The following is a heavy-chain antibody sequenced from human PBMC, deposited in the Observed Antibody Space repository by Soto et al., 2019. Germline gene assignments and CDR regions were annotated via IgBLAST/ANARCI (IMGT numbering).Heavy chain of an antibody. CDR1: GFTFSSYA. J-gene: IGHJ4*02. V-gene: IGHV3-30-3*01. D-gene: IGHD3-16*02. Sequence: GGSLRLSCAASGFTFSSYAMHWVRQAPGKGLEWVAVISYDGSNKYYADSVKGRFTISRDNSKNTLYLQMNSLRAEDTDVYYCARDRGDYVWGSYRGFDYWGQGTLVTVSS. CDR2: ISYDGSNK. CDR3: ARDRGDYVWGSYRGFDY.